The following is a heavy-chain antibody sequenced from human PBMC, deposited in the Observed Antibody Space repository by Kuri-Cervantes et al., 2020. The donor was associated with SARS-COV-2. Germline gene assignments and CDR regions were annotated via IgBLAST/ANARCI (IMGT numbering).Heavy chain of an antibody. D-gene: IGHD5-24*01. CDR2: ISYDGSNK. J-gene: IGHJ4*02. Sequence: GESLKISCAASGFTFSSYAMHWVRQAPGKGLEWVAVISYDGSNKYYADSVKGRFTISRDNSKNTLYLQMNSLRAEDTAVYYCAREGERWLQFDFVWGKGTLVTVSS. V-gene: IGHV3-30*04. CDR1: GFTFSSYA. CDR3: AREGERWLQFDFV.